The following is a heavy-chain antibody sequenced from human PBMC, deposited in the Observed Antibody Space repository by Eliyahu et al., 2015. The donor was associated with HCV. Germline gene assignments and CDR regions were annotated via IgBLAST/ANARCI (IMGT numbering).Heavy chain of an antibody. D-gene: IGHD2-2*01. CDR3: ARGPSSTSFFDP. Sequence: EVQLVESGGGLVKPGGSLRLSCAASGFTFSSYSMNWVRQAPGKGLEWVSSISSSSSYIYYADSVKGRFTISRDNAKNSLYLQMNSLRAEDTAVYYCARGPSSTSFFDPWGQGTLVTVSS. V-gene: IGHV3-21*01. CDR2: ISSSSSYI. J-gene: IGHJ5*02. CDR1: GFTFSSYS.